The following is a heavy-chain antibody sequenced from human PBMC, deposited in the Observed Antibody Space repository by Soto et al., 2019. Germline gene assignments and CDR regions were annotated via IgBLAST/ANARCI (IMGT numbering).Heavy chain of an antibody. V-gene: IGHV1-18*01. CDR3: ARDGFLTQLPYYFDY. Sequence: GASVKVSCKASGYTFTSYGISWVRQAPGQGLEWMGWISAYNGNTNYAQKLQGRVTMTTDTSTSTAYMELRSLRSDDTAVYYCARDGFLTQLPYYFDYWGQGTLVTVSS. CDR1: GYTFTSYG. J-gene: IGHJ4*02. D-gene: IGHD5-18*01. CDR2: ISAYNGNT.